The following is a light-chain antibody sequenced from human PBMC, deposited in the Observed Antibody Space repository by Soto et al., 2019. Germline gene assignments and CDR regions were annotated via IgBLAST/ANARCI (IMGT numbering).Light chain of an antibody. CDR3: QQLNSYPLT. Sequence: DIQLTQSPSFLSASVGDRVTITCRASQGISSSLVWYQQKPGKDPKPLIYTASTLQSGVPSWFSGSGSGTEFTLPIGGVQREDFATYCCQQLNSYPLTFGQGTRLEI. J-gene: IGKJ5*01. CDR2: TAS. CDR1: QGISSS. V-gene: IGKV1-9*01.